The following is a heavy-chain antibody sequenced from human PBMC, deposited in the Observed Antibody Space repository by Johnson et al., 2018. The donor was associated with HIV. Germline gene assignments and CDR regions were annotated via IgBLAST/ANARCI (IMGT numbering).Heavy chain of an antibody. V-gene: IGHV3-11*01. D-gene: IGHD1-26*01. CDR2: ISSSGSTI. Sequence: QVLLVESGGGLVKPGGSLRLSCAASGFTFSDYYMSWIRQAPGKGLEWVSYISSSGSTIYYADSVKGRFTISRDNSKNTVFLQMDSLRGEDTALYYCAKGVGATTNDAFDIWGQGTMVTVSS. CDR1: GFTFSDYY. CDR3: AKGVGATTNDAFDI. J-gene: IGHJ3*02.